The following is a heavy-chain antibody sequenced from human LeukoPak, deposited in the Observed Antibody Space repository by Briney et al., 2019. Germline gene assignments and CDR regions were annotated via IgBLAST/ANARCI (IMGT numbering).Heavy chain of an antibody. CDR1: GGSISSGDYY. Sequence: SETLSLTCTVSGGSISSGDYYWSWIRQPPGKGLEWIGYIYYSGSTYYNPSLKSRVTISVDTSKNQFSLKLSSVTAADTAVYYCARDYDGYHWYFDLWGRGTLVTVSS. J-gene: IGHJ2*01. V-gene: IGHV4-30-4*01. CDR2: IYYSGST. CDR3: ARDYDGYHWYFDL. D-gene: IGHD5-24*01.